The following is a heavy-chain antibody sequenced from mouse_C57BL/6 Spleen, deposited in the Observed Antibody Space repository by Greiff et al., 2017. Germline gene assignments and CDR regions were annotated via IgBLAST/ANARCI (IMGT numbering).Heavy chain of an antibody. CDR1: GFTFSSYG. D-gene: IGHD2-5*01. CDR2: ISSGGSYT. V-gene: IGHV5-6*01. Sequence: EVQLQQSGGDLVKPGGSLKLSCAASGFTFSSYGMSWVRQTPDKRLEWVATISSGGSYTYYPDSVKGRFTISRDNAKNTLYLQMSSLKSEDTAMYYCARQAYSNYLDYWGQGTTLTVSS. CDR3: ARQAYSNYLDY. J-gene: IGHJ2*01.